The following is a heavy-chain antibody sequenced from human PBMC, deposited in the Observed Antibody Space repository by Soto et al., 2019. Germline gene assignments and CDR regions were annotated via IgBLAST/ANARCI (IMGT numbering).Heavy chain of an antibody. CDR3: ARTDYGDYNWYFDL. D-gene: IGHD4-17*01. CDR2: IYYSGST. V-gene: IGHV4-59*08. CDR1: GGSISSYY. Sequence: QVQLQESGPGLVKPSETLSLTCTVSGGSISSYYWSWIRQPPGKGLEWIGYIYYSGSTNYNPSLKSRVTISVDTSKNQCSLKLSSVTAADTAVYYCARTDYGDYNWYFDLWGRGTLVTVSS. J-gene: IGHJ2*01.